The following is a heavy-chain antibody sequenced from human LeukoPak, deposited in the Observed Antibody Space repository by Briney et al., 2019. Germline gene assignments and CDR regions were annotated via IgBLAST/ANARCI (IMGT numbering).Heavy chain of an antibody. CDR1: GGSISSYY. CDR3: ARGVEQWLVPYFDY. Sequence: SETLSLTCTVSGGSISSYYRNWIRQPAGKGLEWIGLIYTSGSTNYNPSLKSRVTMSVDTSKNPFSLKLSSVTAADTAVYYCARGVEQWLVPYFDYWGQGTLVTVSS. D-gene: IGHD6-19*01. CDR2: IYTSGST. J-gene: IGHJ4*02. V-gene: IGHV4-4*07.